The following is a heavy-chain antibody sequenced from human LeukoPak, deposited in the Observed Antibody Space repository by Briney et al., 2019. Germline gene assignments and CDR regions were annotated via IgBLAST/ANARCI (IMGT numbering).Heavy chain of an antibody. V-gene: IGHV4-39*01. CDR1: GGSIRSRSHY. CDR3: ASLAVAGLSEGY. D-gene: IGHD6-19*01. J-gene: IGHJ4*02. CDR2: IYYSGST. Sequence: NSSETLSLTCTVSGGSIRSRSHYWGWIRQPPGKGLEWIASIYYSGSTYYNPSLKSRVTISVDTSRNQFSLKLSSVTAADTAVYYCASLAVAGLSEGYWGQGTLVIVSS.